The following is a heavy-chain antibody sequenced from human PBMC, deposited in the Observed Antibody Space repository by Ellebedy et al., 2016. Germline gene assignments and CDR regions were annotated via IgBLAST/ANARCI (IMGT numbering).Heavy chain of an antibody. Sequence: GESLKISCAASGFTFSSYAMSWVRQAPGKGLEWVSAISGSGGSTYYADSVKGRFTISRDNSKNTLYLQMNSLRAEDTAVYYCAKRSRAARPGGYYYYGMDVWGQGTTVTVSS. CDR3: AKRSRAARPGGYYYYGMDV. V-gene: IGHV3-23*01. CDR2: ISGSGGST. CDR1: GFTFSSYA. J-gene: IGHJ6*02. D-gene: IGHD6-6*01.